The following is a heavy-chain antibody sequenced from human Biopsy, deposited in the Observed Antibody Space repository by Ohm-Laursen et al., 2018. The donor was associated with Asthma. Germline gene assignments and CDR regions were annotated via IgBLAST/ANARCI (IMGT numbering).Heavy chain of an antibody. D-gene: IGHD1-20*01. J-gene: IGHJ5*02. Sequence: GTLSLTWTVYGGYLTGHYWNWIRPPPGKGLEWIGEIDQSGYTNYNPSLKSRVTISADTSKNQFHLNLSSVTAADTAVYFCARAAITGIRGWFDPWGQGTQVTVSS. CDR1: GGYLTGHY. V-gene: IGHV4-34*01. CDR2: IDQSGYT. CDR3: ARAAITGIRGWFDP.